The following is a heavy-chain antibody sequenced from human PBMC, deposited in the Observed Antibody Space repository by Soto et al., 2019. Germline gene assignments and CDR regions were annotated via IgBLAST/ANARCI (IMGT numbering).Heavy chain of an antibody. CDR2: IYPGDSDT. CDR1: GYSFTNYW. V-gene: IGHV5-51*01. Sequence: GESLKISCKGSGYSFTNYWIGWVRQMPGKGLEWMAIIYPGDSDTRYSPSFQGQVTISADKSISSAYLQWSSLKASDTAMYYCAGSIPGYSSGWTDAFDIWGQGTMVTVSS. CDR3: AGSIPGYSSGWTDAFDI. J-gene: IGHJ3*02. D-gene: IGHD6-19*01.